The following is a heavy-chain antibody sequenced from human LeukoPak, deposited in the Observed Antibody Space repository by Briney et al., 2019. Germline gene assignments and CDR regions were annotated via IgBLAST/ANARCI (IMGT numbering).Heavy chain of an antibody. V-gene: IGHV3-30-3*01. J-gene: IGHJ4*02. Sequence: EGSLRLSCAASGFTFSSYAMHWVRQAPGKGLEWVAIISYDGSNKYYADSVKGRFTISRDNSKNTQYLQMNSLRAEDTAVYYCARAPSASTVTTGGFDYWGQGTLVTVSS. CDR1: GFTFSSYA. CDR2: ISYDGSNK. D-gene: IGHD4-11*01. CDR3: ARAPSASTVTTGGFDY.